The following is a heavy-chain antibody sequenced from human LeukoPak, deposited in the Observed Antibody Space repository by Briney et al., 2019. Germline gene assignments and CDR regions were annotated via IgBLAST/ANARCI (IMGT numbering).Heavy chain of an antibody. Sequence: PSETLSLTCTVSGGSISSGGYYWSWIRQPPGKGLEWIGYIYHSGSTYYNPSLKSRVTISVDRSKNQFSLKLSSVTAADTAVYYCARGTINYDSGGYFLNWGQGTLVTVSS. CDR3: ARGTINYDSGGYFLN. V-gene: IGHV4-30-2*01. J-gene: IGHJ4*02. CDR2: IYHSGST. CDR1: GGSISSGGYY. D-gene: IGHD3-22*01.